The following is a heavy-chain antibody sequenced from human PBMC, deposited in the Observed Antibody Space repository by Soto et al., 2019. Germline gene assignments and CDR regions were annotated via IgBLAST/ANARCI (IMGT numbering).Heavy chain of an antibody. CDR2: ITAIGSNT. J-gene: IGHJ4*02. CDR1: GFTFRTYV. D-gene: IGHD3-10*01. CDR3: GKMAWLGDLSGHDF. Sequence: EVQLLESGGGLVQPGGSLRLSCAASGFTFRTYVMTWVRQAPGKGLEWLSTITAIGSNTYYADSVRGRFVISRDNSKDTMYLQMDSLGAEYKAVYYCGKMAWLGDLSGHDFWGQGTLVTVSS. V-gene: IGHV3-23*01.